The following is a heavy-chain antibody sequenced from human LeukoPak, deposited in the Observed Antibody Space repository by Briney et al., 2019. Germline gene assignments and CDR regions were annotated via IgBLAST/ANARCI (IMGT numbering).Heavy chain of an antibody. CDR2: INGDGSST. CDR3: ARGPGYYDFWSGNYYYYGMDV. Sequence: GGSLRLSCAASGFTFSSYWMHWVRQAPGKGLVWVSRINGDGSSTSYADSVKGRFTISRDNAKNTLYLQMNSLRAEDTAVYYCARGPGYYDFWSGNYYYYGMDVWGQGTTVTVSS. CDR1: GFTFSSYW. J-gene: IGHJ6*02. V-gene: IGHV3-74*01. D-gene: IGHD3-3*01.